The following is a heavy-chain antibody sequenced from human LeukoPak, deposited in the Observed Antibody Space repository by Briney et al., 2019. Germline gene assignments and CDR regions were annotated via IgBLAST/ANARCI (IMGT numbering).Heavy chain of an antibody. CDR1: GFTFNKYW. Sequence: GGSLRLSCAASGFTFNKYWMTWVRQAPGKGLEWVATIKTDGSQKYYVDSVKGRFSISRDNANNSLYLQMNSLRAEDTAVYYCARASGYDSYFDYWGQGTLVTVSS. D-gene: IGHD5-12*01. V-gene: IGHV3-7*01. J-gene: IGHJ4*02. CDR2: IKTDGSQK. CDR3: ARASGYDSYFDY.